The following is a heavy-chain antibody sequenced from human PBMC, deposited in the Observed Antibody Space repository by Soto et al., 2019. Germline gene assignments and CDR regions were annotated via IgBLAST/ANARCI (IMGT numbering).Heavy chain of an antibody. CDR3: ARVPGRRGYSYAPPWFDP. J-gene: IGHJ5*02. D-gene: IGHD5-18*01. CDR2: ISAYNGNT. V-gene: IGHV1-18*04. Sequence: ASVKVSCKASGYTFTSYGISWVRQAPGQGLEWMGWISAYNGNTNYAQKLQGRVTMTTDTSTSTAYMELRSLRSDDTAVYYCARVPGRRGYSYAPPWFDPWGQGTLVTVSS. CDR1: GYTFTSYG.